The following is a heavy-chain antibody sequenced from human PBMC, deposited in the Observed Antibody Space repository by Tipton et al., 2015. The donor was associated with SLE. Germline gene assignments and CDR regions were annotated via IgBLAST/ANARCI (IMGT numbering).Heavy chain of an antibody. CDR1: GGSISSHY. Sequence: TLSLTCTVSGGSISSHYWSWIRQPPGKGLEWIGYIYFTGSTNYNPSLKSRVTISVDMSKNQFSLKLTSVTAADTAVYYCARVGGLGDYWGQGTLVTVSS. CDR2: IYFTGST. V-gene: IGHV4-59*11. CDR3: ARVGGLGDY. D-gene: IGHD3-16*01. J-gene: IGHJ4*02.